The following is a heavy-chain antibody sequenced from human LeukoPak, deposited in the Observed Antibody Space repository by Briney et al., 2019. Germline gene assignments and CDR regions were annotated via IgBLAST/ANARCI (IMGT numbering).Heavy chain of an antibody. Sequence: PSETLSLTCTVSGGSISSHYWSWIRQPPGKGLEWIGYIYYSGSTNYNPSLKSRVTISVDTSKTHLSLRLTSVTAADSAMYYCARHTVEGPGAHFEYWGQGTLVTVSS. D-gene: IGHD1-1*01. CDR1: GGSISSHY. CDR2: IYYSGST. J-gene: IGHJ4*02. V-gene: IGHV4-59*08. CDR3: ARHTVEGPGAHFEY.